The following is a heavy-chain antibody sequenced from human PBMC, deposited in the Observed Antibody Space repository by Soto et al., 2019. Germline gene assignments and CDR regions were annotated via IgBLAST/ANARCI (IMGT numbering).Heavy chain of an antibody. CDR3: ARLGNVDTAMVDGMDV. CDR2: IIPIFGTA. D-gene: IGHD5-18*01. CDR1: GGTFGSYA. Sequence: QVQLVQSGAEVKKPGSSVKVSCKASGGTFGSYAISWVRQAPGQGLEWMGGIIPIFGTANYAQKFQGRVTITADKSTSTAYMELSSLRSEDTAVYYCARLGNVDTAMVDGMDVWGQGTTVTVSS. V-gene: IGHV1-69*06. J-gene: IGHJ6*02.